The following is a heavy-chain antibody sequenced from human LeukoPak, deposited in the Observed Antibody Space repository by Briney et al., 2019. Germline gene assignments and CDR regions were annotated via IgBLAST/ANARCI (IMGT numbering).Heavy chain of an antibody. J-gene: IGHJ4*02. Sequence: SETLSLTCTVSGGSISSYYWSWIRQPPGKGLEWIGYIYYSGSTNYNPSLKSRVTISVDTSKNQFSLELSSVTAADTAVYYCARTIAVALDYWGQGTLVTVSS. CDR1: GGSISSYY. CDR2: IYYSGST. D-gene: IGHD6-19*01. CDR3: ARTIAVALDY. V-gene: IGHV4-59*08.